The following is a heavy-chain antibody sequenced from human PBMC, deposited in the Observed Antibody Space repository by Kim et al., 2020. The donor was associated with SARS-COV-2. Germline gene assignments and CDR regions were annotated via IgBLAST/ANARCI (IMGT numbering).Heavy chain of an antibody. D-gene: IGHD3-10*01. CDR3: AKNSIRITMVRGFIRTTTPVCEY. V-gene: IGHV3-7*05. CDR2: IKQDGSGK. J-gene: IGHJ4*02. CDR1: GFTFSSYG. Sequence: GGSLRLSCAASGFTFSSYGMSWVRQAPGKGLEWVANIKQDGSGKYYVDSVKGRFTISRDNAKNTLYLQMNSLRTEDTAVYYCAKNSIRITMVRGFIRTTTPVCEYWGAGNLGSLS.